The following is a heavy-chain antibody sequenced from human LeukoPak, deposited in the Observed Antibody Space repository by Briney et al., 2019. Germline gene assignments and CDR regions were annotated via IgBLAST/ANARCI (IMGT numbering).Heavy chain of an antibody. CDR1: GYTFTGYY. CDR2: INPNSGGT. J-gene: IGHJ4*02. V-gene: IGHV1-2*02. D-gene: IGHD3-22*01. Sequence: ASVKVSCKASGYTFTGYYMHWVRQAPGQGLEWMGWINPNSGGTNYAQKFQGRVTMTRDTSISTAYMELSRLRSDDTAVYYCARDHDSSGYYPDYWGQGTLVTVSS. CDR3: ARDHDSSGYYPDY.